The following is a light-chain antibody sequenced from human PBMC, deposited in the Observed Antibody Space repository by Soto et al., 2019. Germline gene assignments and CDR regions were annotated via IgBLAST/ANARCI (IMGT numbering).Light chain of an antibody. CDR3: SSYGTSSTPHVV. J-gene: IGLJ2*01. CDR1: SSDVGGYNY. V-gene: IGLV2-14*01. CDR2: EVS. Sequence: QSALTQPASVSGSPGQSITIPCTGTSSDVGGYNYVSWYQQHPGKAPKLMIYEVSNRPSGVSNRFSGSKSGNTASLTISGLQAEDEADYYCSSYGTSSTPHVVFGGGTQLTVL.